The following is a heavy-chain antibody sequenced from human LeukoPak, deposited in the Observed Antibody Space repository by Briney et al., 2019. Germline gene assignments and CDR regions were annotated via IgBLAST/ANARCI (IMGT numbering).Heavy chain of an antibody. V-gene: IGHV1-24*01. J-gene: IGHJ4*02. CDR2: FDPEDGET. CDR1: GYTLTELS. Sequence: GASVKVSCKVSGYTLTELSMHWVRQAPGKGLEWMGGFDPEDGETIYAQKFQGRVTMTGDTSTDTAYMELSSLRSEDTAVYYCASWLVPYGHWGQGTLVTVSS. D-gene: IGHD6-19*01. CDR3: ASWLVPYGH.